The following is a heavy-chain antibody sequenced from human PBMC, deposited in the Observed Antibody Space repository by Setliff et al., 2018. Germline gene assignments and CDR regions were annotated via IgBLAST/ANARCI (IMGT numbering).Heavy chain of an antibody. CDR3: ARQQWLVGGFDY. D-gene: IGHD6-19*01. CDR1: GYIFTGYY. CDR2: INPNSGGT. V-gene: IGHV1-2*04. Sequence: ASVKVSCKASGYIFTGYYMHWVRQAPGQGPEWMGWINPNSGGTNYAQKFQGWVTMTRDTSISTAYMELSRLRSDDTAVYYCARQQWLVGGFDYWGQGTQVTVSS. J-gene: IGHJ4*02.